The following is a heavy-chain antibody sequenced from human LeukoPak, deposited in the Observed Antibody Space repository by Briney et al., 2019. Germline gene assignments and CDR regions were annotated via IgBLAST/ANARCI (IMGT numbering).Heavy chain of an antibody. J-gene: IGHJ4*02. V-gene: IGHV6-1*01. Sequence: SQTLSLTCAISGDSVSTNSAAWNWIRQPPSRGLEWLGRTYYRSKWYNDYAVSVKGRIIINADTSKNQFSLQLNSVTPEDTAVYYCARGQPPDYWGQGTLVTVSS. CDR3: ARGQPPDY. D-gene: IGHD6-13*01. CDR1: GDSVSTNSAA. CDR2: TYYRSKWYN.